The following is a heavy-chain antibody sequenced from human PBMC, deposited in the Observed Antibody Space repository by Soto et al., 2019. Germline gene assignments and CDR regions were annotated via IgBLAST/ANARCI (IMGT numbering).Heavy chain of an antibody. CDR3: ARGPGYYFDY. CDR1: GFTISSYA. CDR2: ISSNGGST. J-gene: IGHJ4*02. V-gene: IGHV3-64*01. Sequence: EVQLVESRGGLVQPGGSLRLSCAAAGFTISSYAMHWVRQAPGKGLEYVSAISSNGGSTYYANSVKGRFTISRDNSKNTLYLQMGSLRAEDMAVYYCARGPGYYFDYWGQGTLVTVSS.